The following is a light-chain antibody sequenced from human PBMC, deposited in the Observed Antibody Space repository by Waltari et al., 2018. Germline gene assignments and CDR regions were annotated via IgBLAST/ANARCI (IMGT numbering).Light chain of an antibody. V-gene: IGKV1-39*01. CDR2: GAS. Sequence: IQMTHSQSSLSPSVGDRVTITRRASETIARNLNWYQQKPGKPPTLLIHGASTLQTGVPSRFSGGGSGTDYTLTISSLQSEDFATYYCQQDYTVPLPFGGGSKVEMK. J-gene: IGKJ4*01. CDR3: QQDYTVPLP. CDR1: ETIARN.